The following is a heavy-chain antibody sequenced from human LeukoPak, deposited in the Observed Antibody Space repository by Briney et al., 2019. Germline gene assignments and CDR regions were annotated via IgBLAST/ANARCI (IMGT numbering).Heavy chain of an antibody. CDR3: ARGHHYYDSSAYYY. J-gene: IGHJ4*02. V-gene: IGHV3-74*01. CDR1: GFTFISYW. CDR2: INSGGSTT. D-gene: IGHD3-22*01. Sequence: GGSLRLSCAASGFTFISYWMHWVRQAPGKGLVCVSRINSGGSTTSYAASVKGRFTISRDTAKNTLYLQMNSLRAEDTAVYYCARGHHYYDSSAYYYWGQGTLVTVSS.